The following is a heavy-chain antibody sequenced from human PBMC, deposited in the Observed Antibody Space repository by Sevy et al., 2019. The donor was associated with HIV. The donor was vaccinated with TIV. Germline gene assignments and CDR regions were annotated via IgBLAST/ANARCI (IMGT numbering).Heavy chain of an antibody. CDR3: AREGCTRPHDY. D-gene: IGHD2-8*01. Sequence: GSLRLSCAASGFAFYDYSMSWIRQAPRKGLEWVATLSFGCGKINYADSVKGRFTISRDNSKNSFYLQMDNLRVEDTALYYCAREGCTRPHDYWGQGTRVTVSS. J-gene: IGHJ4*02. CDR2: LSFGCGKI. CDR1: GFAFYDYS. V-gene: IGHV3-23*01.